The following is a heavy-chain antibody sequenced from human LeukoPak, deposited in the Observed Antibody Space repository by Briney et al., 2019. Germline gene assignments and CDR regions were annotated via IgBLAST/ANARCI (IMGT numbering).Heavy chain of an antibody. V-gene: IGHV3-7*03. CDR2: IRQDGHEN. CDR1: GFTFSQYW. D-gene: IGHD1-14*01. CDR3: ARKGGSSRNDAFDI. Sequence: PGGSLRLSCAASGFTFSQYWMSWVRQAPGKGLEWVANIRQDGHENYYADSVKGRFSISRDNAENSVFLQMTSLRVEDTAVYHCARKGGSSRNDAFDIGGKGTKFPVS. J-gene: IGHJ3*02.